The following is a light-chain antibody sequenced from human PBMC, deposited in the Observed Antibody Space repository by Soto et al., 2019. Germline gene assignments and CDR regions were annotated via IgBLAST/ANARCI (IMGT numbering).Light chain of an antibody. CDR2: GAS. CDR3: QQYNNWPRT. V-gene: IGKV3-15*01. Sequence: EIVMTQSPATLSVSPGERATLSCRASQSVSNNLAWYQQKPGQAPRLLIYGASTRASGIPARFSGRGSGTEFTLTISSLQSEDFAVYYCQQYNNWPRTFGQGTKVDIK. J-gene: IGKJ1*01. CDR1: QSVSNN.